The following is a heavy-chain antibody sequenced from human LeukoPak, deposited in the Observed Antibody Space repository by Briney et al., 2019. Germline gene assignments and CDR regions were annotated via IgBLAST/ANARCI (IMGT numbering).Heavy chain of an antibody. Sequence: PGGSLRLSCAVSGFTLSDFWMHWVRQAPGKGQVWVSRINSDGSDTNYADSVQGRFTISRDNAKSTLYLQMNSLSAEDTAVYYCVRSSGWPDSWGQGTLVTGSS. CDR1: GFTLSDFW. CDR3: VRSSGWPDS. V-gene: IGHV3-74*01. J-gene: IGHJ4*02. CDR2: INSDGSDT. D-gene: IGHD6-19*01.